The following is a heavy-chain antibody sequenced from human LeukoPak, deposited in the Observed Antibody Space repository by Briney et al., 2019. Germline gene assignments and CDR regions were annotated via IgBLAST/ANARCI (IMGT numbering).Heavy chain of an antibody. J-gene: IGHJ3*02. CDR1: GGSISSYY. CDR3: ARDRRLRYDPPRGNDAFDI. Sequence: SETLSLTCTVSGGSISSYYWSWIRQPPGKGLEWIGYIYYSGSTNYNPSLKSRVTISVDTSKNQFSLKLSSVTAADTAVYYCARDRRLRYDPPRGNDAFDIWGQGTMVTVSS. V-gene: IGHV4-59*01. D-gene: IGHD3-9*01. CDR2: IYYSGST.